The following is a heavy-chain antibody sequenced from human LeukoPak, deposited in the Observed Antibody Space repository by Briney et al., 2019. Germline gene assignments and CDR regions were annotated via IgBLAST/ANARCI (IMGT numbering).Heavy chain of an antibody. Sequence: PGGSLRLSCAASGFTFSYFWMHWFRQTPGKGLEWVSSIDTSGGSTVYADSVKGRFTISRDNSKNTLYLQMNSLRAEDTAMYHCANVYDFWSGYYPPFDYWGQGTLVTVSS. CDR3: ANVYDFWSGYYPPFDY. D-gene: IGHD3-3*01. J-gene: IGHJ4*02. CDR2: IDTSGGST. V-gene: IGHV3-23*01. CDR1: GFTFSYFW.